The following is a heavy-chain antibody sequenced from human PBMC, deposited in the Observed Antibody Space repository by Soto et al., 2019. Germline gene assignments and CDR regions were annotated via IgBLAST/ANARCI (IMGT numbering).Heavy chain of an antibody. Sequence: SETLSLTCTVSGGSVSNSNYYWGWIRQSPGKGLEWIGSVYYRGRSYSKTSVKSRVTISVDTSKNQFSLNLNSVTASDTAVYFCVSQRTSVLTQAYFDYWGPGALVTVSS. D-gene: IGHD2-8*01. V-gene: IGHV4-39*01. J-gene: IGHJ4*02. CDR2: VYYRGRS. CDR1: GGSVSNSNYY. CDR3: VSQRTSVLTQAYFDY.